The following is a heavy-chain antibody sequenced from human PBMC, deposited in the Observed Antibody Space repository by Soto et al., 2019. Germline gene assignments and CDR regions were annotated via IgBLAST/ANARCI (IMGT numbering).Heavy chain of an antibody. CDR1: GDSISSSIW. Sequence: QVQLQESGPGLVKPPGTLSLTCAVSGDSISSSIWWSWVRLPPGKGLEWIGEIYHSGTTNYNPSLKRRDTIPVDKSQNQFHLEVRSLTAADTGVYYCARRGDGSGSLDYWGQGTLVTVFS. CDR3: ARRGDGSGSLDY. V-gene: IGHV4-4*03. J-gene: IGHJ4*02. D-gene: IGHD3-10*01. CDR2: IYHSGTT.